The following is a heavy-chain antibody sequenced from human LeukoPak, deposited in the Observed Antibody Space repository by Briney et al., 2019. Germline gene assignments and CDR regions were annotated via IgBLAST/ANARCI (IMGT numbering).Heavy chain of an antibody. CDR2: IYSSGST. Sequence: SETLSLTCTVSGGSISSYYWSWIRRPAGKGLEWIGRIYSSGSTTYNPSLKSRVTMSVDTSKNQFSLNLRSVTAADTALYYCARDRPSSSSSTREKFDPWGQGTLVTVSS. V-gene: IGHV4-4*07. CDR3: ARDRPSSSSSTREKFDP. J-gene: IGHJ5*02. CDR1: GGSISSYY. D-gene: IGHD6-13*01.